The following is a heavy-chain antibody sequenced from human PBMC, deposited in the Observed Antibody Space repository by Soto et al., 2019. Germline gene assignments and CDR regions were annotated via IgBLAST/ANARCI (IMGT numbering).Heavy chain of an antibody. Sequence: PETLSLTCAVYSLSISSSLCYWVWIRQPPGKGLEWIGSIYYSASTYYNPSLKSRVTISVDTSKNQFSLKLSSVTAADTAVYYCARRVGAAAGTGNWFDPWGQGTLVTVS. CDR1: SLSISSSLCY. D-gene: IGHD6-13*01. J-gene: IGHJ5*02. CDR2: IYYSAST. V-gene: IGHV4-39*01. CDR3: ARRVGAAAGTGNWFDP.